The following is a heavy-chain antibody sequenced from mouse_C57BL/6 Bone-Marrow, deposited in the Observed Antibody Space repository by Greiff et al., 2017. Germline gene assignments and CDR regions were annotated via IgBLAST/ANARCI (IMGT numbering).Heavy chain of an antibody. J-gene: IGHJ1*03. Sequence: EVMLVESGGDLVKPGGSLKLSCAASGFTFSSYGMSWVRQTPDKRLEWVATISSGGSYTYYPDSVKGRFTISRDNAKNTLYLQMSSLKSEDTAMYYCARQGLSGYWYFDVWGTGTTVTVSS. D-gene: IGHD3-1*01. CDR2: ISSGGSYT. V-gene: IGHV5-6*02. CDR1: GFTFSSYG. CDR3: ARQGLSGYWYFDV.